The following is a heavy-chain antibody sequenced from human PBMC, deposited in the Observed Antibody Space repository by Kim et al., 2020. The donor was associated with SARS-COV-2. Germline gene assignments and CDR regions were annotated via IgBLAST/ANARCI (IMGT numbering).Heavy chain of an antibody. CDR3: VRDKGLSTPFDY. D-gene: IGHD3-16*02. V-gene: IGHV3-74*01. Sequence: GGSLRLSCAASGFTFNTYWIHWVRQTPGKGLVWVSRITSDGPSAAYADSVRGRFTVSRDNAENTVSLQMNSLRANDTAVYYCVRDKGLSTPFDYWGQGTLVTASS. CDR1: GFTFNTYW. J-gene: IGHJ4*02. CDR2: ITSDGPSA.